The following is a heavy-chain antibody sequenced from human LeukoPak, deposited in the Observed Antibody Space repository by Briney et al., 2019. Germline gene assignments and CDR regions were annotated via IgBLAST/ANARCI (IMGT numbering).Heavy chain of an antibody. J-gene: IGHJ4*02. CDR3: ARDWGYSPIQ. CDR2: MNPNSANT. D-gene: IGHD6-13*01. Sequence: ASVKVSCKASGYTFTNHDINWVRQATGQGLEWMGWMNPNSANTGYAQKFQGRVTITRDTSISTAYMELSSLRSDDTAVYYCARDWGYSPIQWGQGTLVTVSS. CDR1: GYTFTNHD. V-gene: IGHV1-8*01.